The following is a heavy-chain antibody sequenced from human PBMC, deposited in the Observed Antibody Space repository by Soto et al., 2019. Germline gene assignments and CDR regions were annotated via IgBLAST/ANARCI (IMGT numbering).Heavy chain of an antibody. CDR3: AKARSSSWPYYYYYSMDV. D-gene: IGHD6-13*01. CDR1: GFTFSTYA. V-gene: IGHV3-30*04. CDR2: ISYDGSNK. Sequence: GGSLRLSCAASGFTFSTYAMHWVRQAPGKGLEWVAVISYDGSNKYYADSVKGRFTISRDNSKNTLYLQMNSLRAEDTAVYYCAKARSSSWPYYYYYSMDVWGHGTPVSVS. J-gene: IGHJ6*02.